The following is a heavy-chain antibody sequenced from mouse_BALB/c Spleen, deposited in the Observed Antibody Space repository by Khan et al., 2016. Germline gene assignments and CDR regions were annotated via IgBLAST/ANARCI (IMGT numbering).Heavy chain of an antibody. CDR1: GYSLTSDYT. Sequence: EVQLQESGPGLVQPSQSLSLTCTVTGYSLTSDYTWNWIRQFPGNKLDWMGYISYSGSTIYNPSLNSRIPITRDTSKNQFFLQLNSVTTEDTATYYCAVIHYYGYFDYWGQGTTLTVSS. V-gene: IGHV3-2*02. D-gene: IGHD1-2*01. CDR2: ISYSGST. CDR3: AVIHYYGYFDY. J-gene: IGHJ2*01.